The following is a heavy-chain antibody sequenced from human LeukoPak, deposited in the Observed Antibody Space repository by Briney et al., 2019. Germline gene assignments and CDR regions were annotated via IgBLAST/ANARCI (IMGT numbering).Heavy chain of an antibody. D-gene: IGHD5-18*01. CDR3: ARARYSYGSYYYYGMDV. Sequence: SETLSLTCTVSGGSISSDYWSWIRQPAGKGLEWIGRIYTSGSTNYNPSLKSRVTMSVDTSKNQFSLKLSSVTAADTAVYYCARARYSYGSYYYYGMDVWGQGTTVTVSS. CDR2: IYTSGST. V-gene: IGHV4-4*07. CDR1: GGSISSDY. J-gene: IGHJ6*02.